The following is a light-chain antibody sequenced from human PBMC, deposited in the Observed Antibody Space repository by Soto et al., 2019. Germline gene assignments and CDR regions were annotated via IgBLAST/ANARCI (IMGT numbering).Light chain of an antibody. CDR1: QSISDT. CDR2: GAS. J-gene: IGKJ1*01. V-gene: IGKV3-15*01. Sequence: EIVMTQAPATLSVSPGGRATLSCRASQSISDTLAWYQQKPGQAPRLIIYGASTRAPGFPARLSGSGSGTDFTLTISSLQSEDFAVYYCQKYNNWPWTXGQGTKVDIK. CDR3: QKYNNWPWT.